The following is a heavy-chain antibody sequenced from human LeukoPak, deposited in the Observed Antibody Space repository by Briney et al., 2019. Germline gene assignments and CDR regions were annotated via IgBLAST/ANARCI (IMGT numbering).Heavy chain of an antibody. J-gene: IGHJ6*03. CDR3: ARAGLGYSSSWDYYYYMDV. CDR1: GYTFTSYD. CDR2: INPNSGGT. D-gene: IGHD6-13*01. Sequence: ASVKVSCKASGYTFTSYDINWVRQAPGQGLEWMGWINPNSGGTNYAQRFQGRVTMTRDTSISTVYMELSRLRSDDTAVYYCARAGLGYSSSWDYYYYMDVWGKGTTVTVSS. V-gene: IGHV1-2*02.